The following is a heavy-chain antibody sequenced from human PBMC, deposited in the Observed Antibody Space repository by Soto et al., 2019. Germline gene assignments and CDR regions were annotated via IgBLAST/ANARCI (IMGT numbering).Heavy chain of an antibody. CDR1: NGSISSSISY. CDR2: IYYNGNT. Sequence: PSETLSLTCTVSNGSISSSISYWGWIRQPPGGGLAWIGSIYYNGNTYYNPSLKSRVTISVDTSKNQFSLKLSAVTAADTAVYYCGRHPPGLWLGDGPDYWGQGTLVTVSS. J-gene: IGHJ4*02. D-gene: IGHD3-10*01. V-gene: IGHV4-39*01. CDR3: GRHPPGLWLGDGPDY.